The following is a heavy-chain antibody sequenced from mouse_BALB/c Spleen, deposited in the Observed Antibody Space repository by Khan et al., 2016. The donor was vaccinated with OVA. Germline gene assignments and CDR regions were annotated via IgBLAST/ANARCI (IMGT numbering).Heavy chain of an antibody. Sequence: EVELVESGPSLVKPSQTLSLTCSVTGDSITSGYWSWIRKFPGNKLEYMGYMIYTGYTDYNPSLKSRIAITRHTSKNQYYLQLNAVTAEDTATYYCARSTYRYAFAYWGQGTLVTVSA. J-gene: IGHJ3*01. V-gene: IGHV3-8*02. CDR1: GDSITSGY. CDR2: MIYTGYT. D-gene: IGHD2-14*01. CDR3: ARSTYRYAFAY.